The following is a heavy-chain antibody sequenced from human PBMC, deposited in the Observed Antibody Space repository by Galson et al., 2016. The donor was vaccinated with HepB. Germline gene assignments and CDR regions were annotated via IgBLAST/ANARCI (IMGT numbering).Heavy chain of an antibody. CDR1: GFTFSSYG. V-gene: IGHV3-33*06. J-gene: IGHJ6*02. CDR3: VKEMGWGSSWESYYGMDV. CDR2: IWYHGYNK. D-gene: IGHD6-13*01. Sequence: SLRLSCAASGFTFSSYGMSWVRQAPGKGLEWVAVIWYHGYNKYYSDSVKGRFTISRDNSKNTLYLQMSSLRAEDTAVYHWVKEMGWGSSWESYYGMDVWGQGTTVAVSS.